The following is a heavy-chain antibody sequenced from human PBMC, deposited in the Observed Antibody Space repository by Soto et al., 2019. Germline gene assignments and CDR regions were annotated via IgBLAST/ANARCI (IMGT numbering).Heavy chain of an antibody. D-gene: IGHD3-22*01. J-gene: IGHJ4*02. CDR2: ISYSGSTI. Sequence: PGGSLRLSCAASGFTFSNYEMNWVRQAPGKGLEWVSYISYSGSTIYYADSVKGRFTISRDNSKNSLYLQMNSLRAEDTAVYYCARGLRNYYDRSGLHYWGQGTQVTVSS. CDR3: ARGLRNYYDRSGLHY. V-gene: IGHV3-48*03. CDR1: GFTFSNYE.